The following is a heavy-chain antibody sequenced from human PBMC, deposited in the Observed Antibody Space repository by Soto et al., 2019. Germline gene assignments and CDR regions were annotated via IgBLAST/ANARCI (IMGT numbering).Heavy chain of an antibody. V-gene: IGHV4-59*12. Sequence: PSETLSLTCSVSGGSISSYYWSWIRQPPGKGLEWIGYIYHGASTTNYNPSLKSRVTISVDRSKNQFSLKLSSVTAADTAVYYCARGQIFDPWGQGTLVTVSS. J-gene: IGHJ5*02. CDR1: GGSISSYY. CDR3: ARGQIFDP. CDR2: IYHGASTT.